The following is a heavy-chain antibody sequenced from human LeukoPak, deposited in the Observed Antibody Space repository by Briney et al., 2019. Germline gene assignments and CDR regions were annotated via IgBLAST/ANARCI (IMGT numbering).Heavy chain of an antibody. CDR2: ISYDGSNK. Sequence: GGSLRLSCAASGFTFSSYGMHWVRQAPGKGLEWVAVISYDGSNKYYADSVKGRFTISRDNSKNTLYLQMNSLRAEDTAVYYCAKDHHYYGSGSYSGMDVWGQGTTVTVSS. J-gene: IGHJ6*02. CDR1: GFTFSSYG. D-gene: IGHD3-10*01. CDR3: AKDHHYYGSGSYSGMDV. V-gene: IGHV3-30*18.